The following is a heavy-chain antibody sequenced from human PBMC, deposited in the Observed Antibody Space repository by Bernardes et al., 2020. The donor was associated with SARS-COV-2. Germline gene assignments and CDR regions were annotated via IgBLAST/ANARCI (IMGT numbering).Heavy chain of an antibody. J-gene: IGHJ6*02. Sequence: TLTLTFTFAVGSISSYYWSWIRQPPGKGLEWIGYIYYSGSTNYNPSLKSRVTISVDTSKNQFSLKLSSVTAADTAVYYCARQDIGAIFGVVITPAGMDVWGQGTTVTVSS. V-gene: IGHV4-59*08. CDR2: IYYSGST. CDR3: ARQDIGAIFGVVITPAGMDV. D-gene: IGHD3-3*01. CDR1: VGSISSYY.